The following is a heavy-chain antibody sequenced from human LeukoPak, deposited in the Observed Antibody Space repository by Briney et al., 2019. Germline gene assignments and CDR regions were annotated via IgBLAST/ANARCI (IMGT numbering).Heavy chain of an antibody. V-gene: IGHV4-39*07. CDR1: GGSISSSSYY. Sequence: PSETLSLTCTVSGGSISSSSYYWGWIRQPPGKGLEWIGSIYYSGSTYYNPSLKSRVTTSVDTSKNQFSLKLSSVTAADTAVYYCARDMYYYDSSGYLFDYWGQGTLVTVSS. D-gene: IGHD3-22*01. J-gene: IGHJ4*02. CDR2: IYYSGST. CDR3: ARDMYYYDSSGYLFDY.